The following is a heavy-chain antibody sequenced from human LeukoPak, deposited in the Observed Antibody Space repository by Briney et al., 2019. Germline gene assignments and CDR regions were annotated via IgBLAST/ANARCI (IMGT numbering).Heavy chain of an antibody. J-gene: IGHJ4*02. CDR2: IYGGGNT. CDR3: ARVFVSGWYYFDY. Sequence: GGSLRLSCAASGFTFSSYAMSWVRQAPGKGLEWVSVIYGGGNTYYADSVKGRFTISRDNSKNTLYLQMNSPRAEDTAVYYCARVFVSGWYYFDYWGQGTLVTVSS. V-gene: IGHV3-53*01. CDR1: GFTFSSYA. D-gene: IGHD6-19*01.